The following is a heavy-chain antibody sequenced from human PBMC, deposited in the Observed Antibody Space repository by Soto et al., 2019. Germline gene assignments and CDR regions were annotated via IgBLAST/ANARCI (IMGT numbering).Heavy chain of an antibody. D-gene: IGHD3-16*02. CDR2: ISYDGSNK. Sequence: GGSLRLSCAASGFTFSSYGMHWVRQAPGKGLEWVAVISYDGSNKYYADSVKGRFTISGDNSKNTLYLQMNSLRAEDTAVYYCAKDPRPDMGLRLGELSLEIDYWGQGTLVTVSS. CDR1: GFTFSSYG. J-gene: IGHJ4*02. CDR3: AKDPRPDMGLRLGELSLEIDY. V-gene: IGHV3-30*18.